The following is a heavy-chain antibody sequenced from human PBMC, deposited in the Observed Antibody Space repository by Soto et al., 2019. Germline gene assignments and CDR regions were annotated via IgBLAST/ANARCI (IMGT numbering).Heavy chain of an antibody. V-gene: IGHV3-66*01. J-gene: IGHJ6*02. D-gene: IGHD2-15*01. CDR2: IQSGGPT. CDR1: GFTVSSKY. CDR3: ASDDVLCDGGSCYGVALDV. Sequence: EVQLVESGGGLVQPGGSLRLSCAASGFTVSSKYMSWVRQAPGKGLEWVSLIQSGGPTYYADSVQGRFTISRDTSENTLHLQMYILRAEDTAVYYCASDDVLCDGGSCYGVALDVWGQGTTVTVSS.